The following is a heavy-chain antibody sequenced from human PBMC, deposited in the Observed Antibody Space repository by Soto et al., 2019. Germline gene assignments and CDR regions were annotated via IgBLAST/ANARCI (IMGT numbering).Heavy chain of an antibody. V-gene: IGHV4-61*01. J-gene: IGHJ5*02. CDR1: GVSVSSGSYY. CDR2: IYYSEST. CDR3: ARAELGGYSYGYMWFDP. D-gene: IGHD5-18*01. Sequence: SETLSLTCTVSGVSVSSGSYYWSWIRQPPGKGLEWIGYIYYSESTNYNPSLKSRVTISVDTSKNQFSLKLSSVTAADTAVYYCARAELGGYSYGYMWFDPWGQGTLVTVSS.